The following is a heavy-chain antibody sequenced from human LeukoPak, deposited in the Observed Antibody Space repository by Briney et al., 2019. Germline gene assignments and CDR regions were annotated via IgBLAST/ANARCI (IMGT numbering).Heavy chain of an antibody. J-gene: IGHJ4*02. V-gene: IGHV4-34*01. CDR2: INHSGST. CDR3: PKGYRTNRWQHY. Sequence: QPPGKGLVWNGDINHSGSTNYNPSLKSRVTISVDTCKKQFYLKPSFVTAADKAGYYCPKGYRTNRWQHYWGQGTLVTVSS. D-gene: IGHD5-24*01.